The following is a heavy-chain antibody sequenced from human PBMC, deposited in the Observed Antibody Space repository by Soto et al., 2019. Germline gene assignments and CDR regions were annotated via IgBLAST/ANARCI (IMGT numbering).Heavy chain of an antibody. V-gene: IGHV3-30-3*01. CDR2: ISYDGSNK. CDR1: GFTFSSYA. CDR3: ARGYSSSSAAFDY. D-gene: IGHD6-13*01. J-gene: IGHJ4*02. Sequence: QVQLVESGGGVVQPGRSLRLSCAASGFTFSSYAMHWVRQAPGKGLEWVAIISYDGSNKYYADSVKGRFTISRDNSKNTWYLQMNSLRAEDTAVYYCARGYSSSSAAFDYWGQGTLVTVSS.